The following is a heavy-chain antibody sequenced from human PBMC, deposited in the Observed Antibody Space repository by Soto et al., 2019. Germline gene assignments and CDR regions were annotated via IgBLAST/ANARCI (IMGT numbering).Heavy chain of an antibody. Sequence: QVQLVQSGAEMKKPGSSVKVSCQSSGGTFNTYAMNWVRQAPGQGPEWMGDISPMFGAANYAPTFQGRVTITVDESTGTSYMQLSSLTSEDTALYFCAREVQVHTPAFVYWGQGTLVTVSS. V-gene: IGHV1-69*19. D-gene: IGHD3-10*01. CDR3: AREVQVHTPAFVY. CDR2: ISPMFGAA. CDR1: GGTFNTYA. J-gene: IGHJ4*02.